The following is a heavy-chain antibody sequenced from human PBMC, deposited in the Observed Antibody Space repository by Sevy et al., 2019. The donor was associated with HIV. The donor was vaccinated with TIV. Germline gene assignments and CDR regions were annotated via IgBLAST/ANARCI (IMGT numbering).Heavy chain of an antibody. D-gene: IGHD3-10*01. Sequence: GGSLRLSCVASQFNFDTYAIHWVRQAPGKGLEWVAMIWYDGSSKDYAESVKGRFAISRDNSQNMAFLQMNSLRAEDTGVYYCATNMVHAGAYDSYFNFWGQGSLVTVSS. CDR1: QFNFDTYA. CDR2: IWYDGSSK. CDR3: ATNMVHAGAYDSYFNF. J-gene: IGHJ4*02. V-gene: IGHV3-33*01.